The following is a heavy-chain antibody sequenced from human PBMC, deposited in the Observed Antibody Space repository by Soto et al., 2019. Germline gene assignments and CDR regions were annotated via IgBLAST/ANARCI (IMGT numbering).Heavy chain of an antibody. J-gene: IGHJ6*02. CDR3: ARGHSTDCSNGVCSFFYNHEMDV. D-gene: IGHD2-8*01. Sequence: AASVKVSCKASGYSFTDYHIHWVRQAPGQGLEWLGRINPKSGGTSTAQKFQGWVTMTRDRSISTVYMELTRLRSDDTAVYFCARGHSTDCSNGVCSFFYNHEMDVWGQGTTVT. V-gene: IGHV1-2*04. CDR1: GYSFTDYH. CDR2: INPKSGGT.